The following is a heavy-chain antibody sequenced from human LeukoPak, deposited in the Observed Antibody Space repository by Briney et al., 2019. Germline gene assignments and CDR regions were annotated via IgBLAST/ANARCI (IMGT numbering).Heavy chain of an antibody. CDR3: ATRPPPTFDY. Sequence: GRSLRLSCAASGFTFRSYGMHWVRQAPGKGLEWVAVIWYDGTNKYYAGSVKGRFTISRDNSKNTLYLQMNSLRAEDTAVYYCATRPPPTFDYWGQGTLVTVSS. V-gene: IGHV3-33*03. CDR2: IWYDGTNK. J-gene: IGHJ4*02. CDR1: GFTFRSYG.